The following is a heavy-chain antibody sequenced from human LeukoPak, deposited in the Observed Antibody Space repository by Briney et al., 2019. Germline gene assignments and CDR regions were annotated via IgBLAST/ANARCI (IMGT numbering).Heavy chain of an antibody. CDR3: ARDPLYSSSWYYFDY. J-gene: IGHJ4*02. V-gene: IGHV4-4*07. CDR1: GGSISSYY. CDR2: IYTSGST. Sequence: PSETLSLTCTVSGGSISSYYWSWIRQPAGKGLEWIGRIYTSGSTNYNPSLKSRVTMSVDTSKNQFSLKLSSVTAADTAAYYCARDPLYSSSWYYFDYWGQGTLVTVSS. D-gene: IGHD6-13*01.